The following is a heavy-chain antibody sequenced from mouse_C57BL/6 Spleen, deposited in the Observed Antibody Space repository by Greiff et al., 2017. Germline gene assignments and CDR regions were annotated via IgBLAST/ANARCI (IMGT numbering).Heavy chain of an antibody. CDR2: INPSNGGT. J-gene: IGHJ4*01. Sequence: QVQLQQPGTELVKPGASVKLSCKASGYTFTSYWMHWVKQRPGQGLEWIGNINPSNGGTNYNEKFKTKATLTVDQSSSTAYLQLSSLTSEDSAVYYCARSPGYYAMDYWGQGTSVTVSS. CDR1: GYTFTSYW. CDR3: ARSPGYYAMDY. V-gene: IGHV1-53*01.